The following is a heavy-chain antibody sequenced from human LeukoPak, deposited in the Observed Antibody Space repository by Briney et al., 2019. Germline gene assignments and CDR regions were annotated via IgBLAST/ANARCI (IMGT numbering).Heavy chain of an antibody. CDR3: AKKPSSGYYYIDY. CDR1: GFTFSSYA. D-gene: IGHD3-22*01. CDR2: ISDSGGST. J-gene: IGHJ4*02. V-gene: IGHV3-23*01. Sequence: GGSLRLSCAASGFTFSSYAMSWVRQAPGKGLEWVSTISDSGGSTYYADSVKGRFTISRDNSKNTLYLQMNSLRAEDTAVYCCAKKPSSGYYYIDYWGQGTLVTVSP.